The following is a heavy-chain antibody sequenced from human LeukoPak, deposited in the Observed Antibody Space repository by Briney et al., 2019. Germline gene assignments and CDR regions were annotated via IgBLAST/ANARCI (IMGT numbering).Heavy chain of an antibody. CDR1: GYTLTELS. J-gene: IGHJ3*02. CDR3: ATPPHVSDAFDI. CDR2: FDPEDGET. Sequence: GASVKVSCKVSGYTLTELSMHWVRQAPGKGLEWMGGFDPEDGETIYAQKFQGRVTMTEDTSTDTAYMELSSLRSEDTAVYYCATPPHVSDAFDIWGQGTMVTDSS. V-gene: IGHV1-24*01.